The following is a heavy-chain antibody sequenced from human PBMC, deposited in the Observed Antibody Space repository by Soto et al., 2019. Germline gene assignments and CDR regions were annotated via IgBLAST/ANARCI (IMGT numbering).Heavy chain of an antibody. CDR2: ISSSSSYI. CDR3: ARDGREQQLVLGY. D-gene: IGHD6-13*01. V-gene: IGHV3-21*01. CDR1: GFTFSSYS. J-gene: IGHJ4*02. Sequence: GGSLRLSCAASGFTFSSYSMNWVRQAPGKGLEWVSSISSSSSYIYYADSVEGRFTISRDNAKNSLYLQMNSLRAEDTAVYYCARDGREQQLVLGYWGQGTLVTVSS.